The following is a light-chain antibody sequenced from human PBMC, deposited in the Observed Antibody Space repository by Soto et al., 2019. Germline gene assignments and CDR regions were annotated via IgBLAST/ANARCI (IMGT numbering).Light chain of an antibody. Sequence: QAALTQPPSASGFPGQSVTISCTGTSSDVGGYNFVSWYQHHPGKAPKVILYEVTKRPSGVPDRFSGSKSGNTASLTVSGLQADDEADYYCSSYARGDSVLFGGGTKVTVL. J-gene: IGLJ2*01. CDR3: SSYARGDSVL. CDR1: SSDVGGYNF. CDR2: EVT. V-gene: IGLV2-8*01.